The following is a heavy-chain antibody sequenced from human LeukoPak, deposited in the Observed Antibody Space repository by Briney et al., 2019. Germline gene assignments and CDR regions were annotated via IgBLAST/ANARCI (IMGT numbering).Heavy chain of an antibody. D-gene: IGHD3-10*01. Sequence: VASVKVSCKASGHTLSSSYMHWVRQAPGQGREWMGGVNPSDNSRTYAQKFQGRVTMTRDTSTSTVYMELSSLRSDDTAVYYCASGDIDHWGQGTLVTVSS. J-gene: IGHJ4*02. CDR3: ASGDIDH. CDR2: VNPSDNSR. CDR1: GHTLSSSY. V-gene: IGHV1-46*01.